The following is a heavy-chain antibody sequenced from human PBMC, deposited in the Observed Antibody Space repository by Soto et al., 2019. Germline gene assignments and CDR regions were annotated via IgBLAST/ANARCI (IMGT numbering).Heavy chain of an antibody. CDR3: ASRDPGTSVDY. V-gene: IGHV4-4*02. D-gene: IGHD1-7*01. CDR1: GGSFTSNNW. Sequence: SETLSLTCAVSGGSFTSNNWWTWVRQPPGPGLEWIGEIYRTGSTNYNPSLKSRVTISLDKSENQFSLKVTSLTAADTAVYYCASRDPGTSVDYWGQGTLVTVS. J-gene: IGHJ4*02. CDR2: IYRTGST.